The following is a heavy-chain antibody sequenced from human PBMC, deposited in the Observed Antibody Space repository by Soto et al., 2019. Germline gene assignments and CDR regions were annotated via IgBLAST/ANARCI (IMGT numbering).Heavy chain of an antibody. V-gene: IGHV1-18*01. D-gene: IGHD2-2*01. CDR3: ARDSGDIVVVRDYYYGMDV. CDR2: ISAYNGNT. J-gene: IGHJ6*02. CDR1: GCTFTSYG. Sequence: GASVKVSCKASGCTFTSYGISWVRQAPGQGLEWMGWISAYNGNTNYAQKLQGRVTMTTDTSTSTAYMELRSLRSDDTAVYYCARDSGDIVVVRDYYYGMDVWGQGTTVTVSS.